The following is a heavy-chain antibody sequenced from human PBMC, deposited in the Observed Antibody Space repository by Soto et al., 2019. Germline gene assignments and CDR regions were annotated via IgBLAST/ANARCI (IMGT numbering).Heavy chain of an antibody. J-gene: IGHJ4*02. D-gene: IGHD4-17*01. CDR1: GFTFSSYG. CDR3: ARVGTSDYGDLSFDY. V-gene: IGHV3-33*01. CDR2: IWYDGSNK. Sequence: QVQLVESGGGVVQPGRSLRLSCAASGFTFSSYGMPWVRQAPGKGLEWVAVIWYDGSNKYYADSVKGRFTISRDNSKNTLYLQMNSLRAEDTAVYYCARVGTSDYGDLSFDYWGQGTLVTVSS.